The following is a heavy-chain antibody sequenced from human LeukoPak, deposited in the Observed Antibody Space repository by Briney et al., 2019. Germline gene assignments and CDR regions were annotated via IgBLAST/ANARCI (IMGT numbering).Heavy chain of an antibody. D-gene: IGHD6-19*01. V-gene: IGHV5-51*01. J-gene: IGHJ6*03. CDR1: GYLFTSYW. Sequence: GGALQISFKGSGYLFTSYWIGWGRQMPGKGLEWVGIIYPGDSDTRYSPSFQGQVTISADKSISTAYLQWSSLKASDTAMYYCARHRDSSGRGDYYYYMDVWGKGTTVTVSS. CDR2: IYPGDSDT. CDR3: ARHRDSSGRGDYYYYMDV.